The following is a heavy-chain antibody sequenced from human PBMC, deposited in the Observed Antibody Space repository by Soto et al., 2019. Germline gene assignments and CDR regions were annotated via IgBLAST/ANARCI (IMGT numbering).Heavy chain of an antibody. Sequence: GESLKISCKGSGYSFTSYWIGWVRQMPGKGLEWMGIIYPGDSDTRYSPSLQGQVTISADKSISTAYLQWSSLKASDTAMYYCARHPNHYYDSSGYSYGMDVWGQGTRVSVAS. V-gene: IGHV5-51*01. CDR1: GYSFTSYW. D-gene: IGHD3-22*01. CDR3: ARHPNHYYDSSGYSYGMDV. J-gene: IGHJ6*02. CDR2: IYPGDSDT.